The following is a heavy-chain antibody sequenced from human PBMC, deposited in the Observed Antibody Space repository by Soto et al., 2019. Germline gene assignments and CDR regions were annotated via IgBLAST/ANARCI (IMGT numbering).Heavy chain of an antibody. CDR3: ARDGFCTSTTCRVGNWFDP. CDR1: GGSFSVYY. Sequence: SETLSLTCVVYGGSFSVYYWRWIRHSPGKGLEWIGGINHRGSTNYNPSLESRVTISVDTSKNQFSLKLPSVTAADTAMYYCARDGFCTSTTCRVGNWFDPWGQGTLVTVSS. CDR2: INHRGST. V-gene: IGHV4-34*01. D-gene: IGHD2-2*01. J-gene: IGHJ5*02.